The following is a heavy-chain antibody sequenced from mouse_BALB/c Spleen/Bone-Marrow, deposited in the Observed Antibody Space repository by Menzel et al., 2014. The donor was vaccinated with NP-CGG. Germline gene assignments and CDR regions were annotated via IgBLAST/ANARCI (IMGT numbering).Heavy chain of an antibody. CDR3: ARPYYGPYFDY. D-gene: IGHD1-2*01. J-gene: IGHJ2*01. CDR1: GYTFTSYW. CDR2: INPSNGRT. Sequence: QVHVKQSGAELVKPGASVKLSCKASGYTFTSYWMHWVKQRPGQGLEWIGEINPSNGRTNYNEKFKSKATLTVDTSSSTAYMQLSSLASEDSAVYYCARPYYGPYFDYWGQGTTLTVSS. V-gene: IGHV1S81*02.